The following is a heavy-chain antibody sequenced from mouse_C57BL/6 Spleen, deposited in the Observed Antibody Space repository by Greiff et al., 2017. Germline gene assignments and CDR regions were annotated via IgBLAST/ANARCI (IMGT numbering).Heavy chain of an antibody. D-gene: IGHD2-5*01. CDR1: GFTFSSYT. CDR3: ARQSNYGYFDV. J-gene: IGHJ1*03. V-gene: IGHV5-9*01. CDR2: ISGGGGNT. Sequence: DVHLVESGGGLVKPGGSLKLSCAASGFTFSSYTMSWVRQTPEKRLEWVATISGGGGNTYYPDSVKGRFTISRDNAKNTLYLQMSSLRSEDTALYYCARQSNYGYFDVWGTGTTVTVSS.